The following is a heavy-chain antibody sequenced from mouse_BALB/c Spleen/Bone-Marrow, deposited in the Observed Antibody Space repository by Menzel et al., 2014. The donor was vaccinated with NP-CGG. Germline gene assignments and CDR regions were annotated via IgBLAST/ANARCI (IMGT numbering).Heavy chain of an antibody. Sequence: EVKLEESGGGLVQPGGSRKLSCAASGFTFSSFGMHWVRQAPEKGLEWVAYISSGSSTIYYADTVKGRFTISRDNPKNTLFLQMTSLRSEDTAMYYCARSPLLRPDYWGQGTTLTVSS. D-gene: IGHD1-2*01. V-gene: IGHV5-17*02. CDR1: GFTFSSFG. CDR2: ISSGSSTI. J-gene: IGHJ2*01. CDR3: ARSPLLRPDY.